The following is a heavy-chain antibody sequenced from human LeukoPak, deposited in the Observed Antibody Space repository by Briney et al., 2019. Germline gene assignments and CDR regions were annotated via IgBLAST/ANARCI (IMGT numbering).Heavy chain of an antibody. J-gene: IGHJ6*03. V-gene: IGHV4-61*02. D-gene: IGHD2-21*01. CDR3: ARDAYCGGDCAPPYYYYYMDV. CDR2: IYTSGST. CDR1: GGSISSGSYY. Sequence: SQTLSLTCTVSGGSISSGSYYWSWIRQPAGKGLEWIGRIYTSGSTNYNPSLKSRVTISVDTSKNQFSLKLSSVTAADTAVYYCARDAYCGGDCAPPYYYYYMDVWGKGTTVTVSS.